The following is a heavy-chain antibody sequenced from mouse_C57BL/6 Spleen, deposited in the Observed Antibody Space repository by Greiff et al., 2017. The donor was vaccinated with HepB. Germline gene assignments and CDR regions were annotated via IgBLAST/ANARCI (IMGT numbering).Heavy chain of an antibody. CDR2: IDPNSGGT. CDR3: ARSSYYDGSYWYFDV. D-gene: IGHD1-1*01. V-gene: IGHV1-72*01. Sequence: VQLQQSGAELVKPGASVKLSCKASGYTFTSYWMHWVKQRPGRGLEWIGRIDPNSGGTKYNEKFKSKATLTVDKPSSTAYMQLSSLTSADSAVYYCARSSYYDGSYWYFDVWGTGTTVTVSS. CDR1: GYTFTSYW. J-gene: IGHJ1*03.